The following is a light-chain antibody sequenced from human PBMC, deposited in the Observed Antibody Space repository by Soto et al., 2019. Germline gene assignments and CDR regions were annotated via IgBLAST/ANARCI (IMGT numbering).Light chain of an antibody. CDR2: GAS. CDR1: QSVSSN. Sequence: ELVLTQSPDTLSLSPGERVTRXXRASQSVSSNLAWYQQKLGQAPRVXIYGASTRATGSSARISGSGAGTEFTLTISSLQSEDFAIYYCQQYNNWPLTFGQGTKVDIK. V-gene: IGKV3-15*01. J-gene: IGKJ1*01. CDR3: QQYNNWPLT.